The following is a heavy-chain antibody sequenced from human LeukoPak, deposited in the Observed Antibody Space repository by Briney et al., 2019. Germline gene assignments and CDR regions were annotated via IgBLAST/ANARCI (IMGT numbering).Heavy chain of an antibody. CDR2: TYYRSKWYV. V-gene: IGHV6-1*01. Sequence: SQTLSLTCAISEDSVSSNSASWNWIRQSPSRGLEWLGRTYYRSKWYVDYAASVKSRATINADTSKNQFSLQLNSVTPEDTAVYYCARGGLGMTVALFGYWGQGTLVTVSS. CDR1: EDSVSSNSAS. D-gene: IGHD6-19*01. CDR3: ARGGLGMTVALFGY. J-gene: IGHJ4*02.